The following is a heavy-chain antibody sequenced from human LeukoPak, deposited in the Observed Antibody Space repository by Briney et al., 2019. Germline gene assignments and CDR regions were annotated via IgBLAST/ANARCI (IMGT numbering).Heavy chain of an antibody. V-gene: IGHV3-23*01. CDR2: ISGSGGST. CDR1: GFTFSSYW. CDR3: ASRATVTTDRFWFDP. Sequence: GGSLRLSCAASGFTFSSYWMHWVRQAPGKGLEWVSAISGSGGSTYYADSVKGRFTISRDNSKNTLYLQMNSLRAEDTAVYYCASRATVTTDRFWFDPWGQGTLVTVSS. D-gene: IGHD4-11*01. J-gene: IGHJ5*02.